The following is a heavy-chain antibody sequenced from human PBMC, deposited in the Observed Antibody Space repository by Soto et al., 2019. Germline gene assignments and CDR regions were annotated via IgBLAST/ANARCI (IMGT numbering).Heavy chain of an antibody. V-gene: IGHV4-34*01. Sequence: QVQLQQWGAGLLKPSETLSLTCAVYGGSFSGYYWSWIRQPPGKGLEWIGEINHSGSTNYNPSLKSRVTRAVDTSKNQFSLKLSSVTAADTAVYYCARRRNLDYWGQGTLVTVSS. CDR3: ARRRNLDY. J-gene: IGHJ4*02. CDR1: GGSFSGYY. CDR2: INHSGST. D-gene: IGHD4-4*01.